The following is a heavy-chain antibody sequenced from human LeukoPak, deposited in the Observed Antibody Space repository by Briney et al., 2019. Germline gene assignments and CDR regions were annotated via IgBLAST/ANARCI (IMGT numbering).Heavy chain of an antibody. CDR3: ASMGYSRGGHYFDY. CDR1: GGSISSSSYY. D-gene: IGHD5-24*01. CDR2: IYYSGST. Sequence: SETLSLTCTVSGGSISSSSYYWSWIRQLPGKGLEWIGYIYYSGSTNYNPSLKSRVTISVDTSKNQFSLKLSSVTAADTAVYYCASMGYSRGGHYFDYWGQGTLVTVSS. V-gene: IGHV4-61*01. J-gene: IGHJ4*02.